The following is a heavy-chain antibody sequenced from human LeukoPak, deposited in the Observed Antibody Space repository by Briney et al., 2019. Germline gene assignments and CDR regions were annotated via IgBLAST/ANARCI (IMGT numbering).Heavy chain of an antibody. CDR1: GGSISSGGYY. Sequence: SETLSLTCTVSGGSISSGGYYWSWIRQHPGKGLEWIGYIYYSGSTYYDPSLKSRVTISVDTSKNQFSLKLSSVTAADTAVYYCARGRQQLLWFGELYHDAFDIWGQGTMVTVSS. D-gene: IGHD3-10*01. J-gene: IGHJ3*02. V-gene: IGHV4-31*03. CDR2: IYYSGST. CDR3: ARGRQQLLWFGELYHDAFDI.